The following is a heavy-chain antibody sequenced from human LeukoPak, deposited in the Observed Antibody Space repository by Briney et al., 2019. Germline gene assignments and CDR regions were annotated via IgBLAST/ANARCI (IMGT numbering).Heavy chain of an antibody. CDR2: INPNSGGT. J-gene: IGHJ3*02. CDR1: GYTFTGYY. D-gene: IGHD1-14*01. V-gene: IGHV1-2*02. CDR3: ARDKRTGAGFDI. Sequence: GASVKVSCKASGYTFTGYYMHWVRQAPGQGLEWMGWINPNSGGTNYAQKFQGRVTMTRDTSISTAYMELRSLRSDDTAVYYCARDKRTGAGFDIWGQGTMVTVSS.